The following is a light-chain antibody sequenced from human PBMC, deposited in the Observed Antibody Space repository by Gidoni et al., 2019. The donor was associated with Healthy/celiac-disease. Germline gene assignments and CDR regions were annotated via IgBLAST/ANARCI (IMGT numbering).Light chain of an antibody. J-gene: IGKJ1*01. CDR2: GAS. Sequence: EIVLTQSPGTLSLSPGERATLSCRASQSVSSSYLAWYQQKPGQAPRLLIYGASSRATGIPDRFSGSGSGTDFTLTISRLEPEDFAVYYCQQDGSRTFGQGTKVEIK. V-gene: IGKV3-20*01. CDR1: QSVSSSY. CDR3: QQDGSRT.